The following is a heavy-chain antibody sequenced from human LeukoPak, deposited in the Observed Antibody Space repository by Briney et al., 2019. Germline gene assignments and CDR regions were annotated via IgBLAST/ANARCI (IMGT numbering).Heavy chain of an antibody. D-gene: IGHD6-6*01. CDR2: ISGSGGST. J-gene: IGHJ4*02. Sequence: GGSLRLSCAASGFTVSSNYMSWVRQAPGKGLEWVSAISGSGGSTYYADSVKGRFTISRDNSKNTLYLQMNSLRAEDTAVYYCAKLGIAARPSPFDYWGQGTLVTVSS. CDR3: AKLGIAARPSPFDY. CDR1: GFTVSSNY. V-gene: IGHV3-23*01.